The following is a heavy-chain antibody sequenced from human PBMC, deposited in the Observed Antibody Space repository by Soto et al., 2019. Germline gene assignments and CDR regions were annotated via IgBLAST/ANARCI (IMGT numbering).Heavy chain of an antibody. CDR3: ARDRYGGNPVSYYYYGMDV. Sequence: SVKVSCKASGGTFSSYAISWVRQAPGQGLEWMGGIIPIFGTANYAQKFQGRVTITADESTSTAYMELSSLRSEDTAVYYCARDRYGGNPVSYYYYGMDVWGQGTTVTVSS. D-gene: IGHD2-15*01. V-gene: IGHV1-69*13. J-gene: IGHJ6*02. CDR2: IIPIFGTA. CDR1: GGTFSSYA.